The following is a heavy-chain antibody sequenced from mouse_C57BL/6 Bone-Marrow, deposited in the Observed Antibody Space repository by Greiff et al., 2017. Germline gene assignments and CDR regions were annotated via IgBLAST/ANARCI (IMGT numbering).Heavy chain of an antibody. D-gene: IGHD4-1*01. CDR2: IHPNSGST. Sequence: QVQLQQPGAELVKPGASVKLSCKASGYTFTSYWMHWVKQRPGQGLEWIGMIHPNSGSTNYNEKFKSKATLTVDKSSSTAYMQLSSLTSEDSAVYYCTSSRDWDLDYWGQGTTLTVSS. CDR3: TSSRDWDLDY. CDR1: GYTFTSYW. J-gene: IGHJ2*01. V-gene: IGHV1-64*01.